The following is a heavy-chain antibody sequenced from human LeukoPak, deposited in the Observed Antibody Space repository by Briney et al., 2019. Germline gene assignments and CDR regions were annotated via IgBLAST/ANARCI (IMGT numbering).Heavy chain of an antibody. J-gene: IGHJ4*02. D-gene: IGHD3-3*01. CDR2: ISSSGSTI. V-gene: IGHV3-48*01. Sequence: PGGSLRLSCAASGFTFSSYGMHWVRQAPGKGLEWVSYISSSGSTIYYADSVKGRFTISRDNSKNTLYLQMNSLRAEDTAVYYCAKDFLDWSGYYPFDYWGQGTLVTVSS. CDR1: GFTFSSYG. CDR3: AKDFLDWSGYYPFDY.